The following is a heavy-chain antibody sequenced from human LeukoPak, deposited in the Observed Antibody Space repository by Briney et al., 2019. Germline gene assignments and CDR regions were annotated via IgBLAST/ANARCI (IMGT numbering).Heavy chain of an antibody. CDR3: AKRYCTGGSCCPDY. J-gene: IGHJ4*02. CDR2: ISDDGGAT. V-gene: IGHV3-23*01. Sequence: PGGSLRLSCVASGFTFSNYAMSWVRQAPGKGLEWVSAISDDGGATYHADSVKGRFTISRDNSKNTLYLQVNSLRAEDTAVYYCAKRYCTGGSCCPDYWGQGTLVTVSS. CDR1: GFTFSNYA. D-gene: IGHD2-15*01.